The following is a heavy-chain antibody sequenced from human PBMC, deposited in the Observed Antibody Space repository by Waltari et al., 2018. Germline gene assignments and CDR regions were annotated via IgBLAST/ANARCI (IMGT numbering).Heavy chain of an antibody. Sequence: QVQLQESGPGLVKPSETLSLTCTVSGGSISSYYWSWIRQPPGKGLEWIGYIYYSGSTNYNPSLKSRVTISVDTSKNQFSLKLSSVTAADTAVYYCARDNVWGSYRLDYWGQGTLVTVSS. CDR1: GGSISSYY. D-gene: IGHD3-16*02. V-gene: IGHV4-59*01. J-gene: IGHJ4*02. CDR3: ARDNVWGSYRLDY. CDR2: IYYSGST.